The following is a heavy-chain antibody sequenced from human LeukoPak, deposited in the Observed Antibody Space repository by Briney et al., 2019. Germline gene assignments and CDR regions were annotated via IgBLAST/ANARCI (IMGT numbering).Heavy chain of an antibody. Sequence: ASVKVSCKSSGYTFTGYYMHWVRQAPGQGLEWMGWFNPNSGDTNYVQKFQGRVTMTGDTSISTAYMEVSSLRSDDTAVYYCARDIGELRLDYWGQGTLVTASS. CDR1: GYTFTGYY. J-gene: IGHJ4*02. CDR2: FNPNSGDT. CDR3: ARDIGELRLDY. V-gene: IGHV1-2*02. D-gene: IGHD3-10*01.